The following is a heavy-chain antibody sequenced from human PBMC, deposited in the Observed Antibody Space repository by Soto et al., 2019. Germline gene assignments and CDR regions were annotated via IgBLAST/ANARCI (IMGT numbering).Heavy chain of an antibody. D-gene: IGHD4-4*01. CDR3: ARDRRADYNNVDLLWYYEYGKDV. V-gene: IGHV1-18*01. J-gene: IGHJ6*02. CDR1: GYALTSYG. Sequence: ASVKVSCKASGYALTSYGISWVRQAPGQGLEWMGWISAYNGNTTYVQRFLGRATMTTDTSTSTAYMELRSLRFDDTAVYYCARDRRADYNNVDLLWYYEYGKDVWGQGTSVTVSS. CDR2: ISAYNGNT.